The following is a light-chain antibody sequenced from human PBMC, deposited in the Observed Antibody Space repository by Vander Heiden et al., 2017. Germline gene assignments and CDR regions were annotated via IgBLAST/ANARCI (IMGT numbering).Light chain of an antibody. CDR2: AAS. CDR3: QQSDSTLLFT. V-gene: IGKV1-39*01. Sequence: DIQMTQSPSSLSASVGDRVTIPCRASQSISSYLNWYQQKPGKAPKLLIYAASSLQSGVPSRFSGSGSGTDFTLTISSLQPEDFATYYCQQSDSTLLFTFGPGTKVDIK. J-gene: IGKJ3*01. CDR1: QSISSY.